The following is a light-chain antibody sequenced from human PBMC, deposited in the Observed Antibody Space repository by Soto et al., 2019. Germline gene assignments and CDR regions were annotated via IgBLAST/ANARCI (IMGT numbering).Light chain of an antibody. Sequence: EIVLTQSPGTLSLSPGERATLSCRASQSVGSSYLAWYQQKAGQAPRLLIYGASSRATSIPDRFSGSGSGTDFTLTISRLEPEDFAVYYCQQYGTSPYVTFGQGTKVEIK. CDR1: QSVGSSY. V-gene: IGKV3-20*01. CDR2: GAS. CDR3: QQYGTSPYVT. J-gene: IGKJ1*01.